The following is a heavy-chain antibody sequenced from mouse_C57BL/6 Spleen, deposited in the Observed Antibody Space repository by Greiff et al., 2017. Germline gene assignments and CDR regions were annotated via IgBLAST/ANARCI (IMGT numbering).Heavy chain of an antibody. CDR2: ISNGGGST. D-gene: IGHD1-1*01. CDR1: GFTFSDYY. V-gene: IGHV5-12*01. CDR3: ARSYYGSHWYLDV. Sequence: EVMLVESGGGLVQPGGSLKLSCAASGFTFSDYYMYWVRQTPEKRLEWVAYISNGGGSTYYPDTVKGRCTFARDNAKNTLYLQMSRLKSEDTAMYYCARSYYGSHWYLDVWGKGTTVTVSS. J-gene: IGHJ1*03.